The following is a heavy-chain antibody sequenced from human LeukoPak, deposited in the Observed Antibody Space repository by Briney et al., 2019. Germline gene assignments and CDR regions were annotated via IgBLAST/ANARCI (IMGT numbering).Heavy chain of an antibody. CDR1: GYTFTGYY. CDR3: ARHSMYSKSSGYNL. V-gene: IGHV1-2*02. D-gene: IGHD6-19*01. J-gene: IGHJ1*01. Sequence: GASVKVSCKASGYTFTGYYMHWVRQAPGQGLEWMGWINPNSGGTNYAQKFQGRVTMTRDTSISTAYMELSRLRSDDTAMYYCARHSMYSKSSGYNLWGQGTLVTVSS. CDR2: INPNSGGT.